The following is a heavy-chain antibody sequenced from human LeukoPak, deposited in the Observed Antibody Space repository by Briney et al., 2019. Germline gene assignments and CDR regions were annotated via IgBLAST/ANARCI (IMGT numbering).Heavy chain of an antibody. CDR2: IHYSGST. Sequence: SETLSLTCTVSGGSISSYYWSWIRQPPGKGLEWIGHIHYSGSTNHNPSLKGRVTISVDTSKNQFSLKLSSVTAADTAVYYCARTDSSGWYVFDYWGQGTLATVSS. CDR1: GGSISSYY. D-gene: IGHD6-19*01. V-gene: IGHV4-59*01. J-gene: IGHJ4*02. CDR3: ARTDSSGWYVFDY.